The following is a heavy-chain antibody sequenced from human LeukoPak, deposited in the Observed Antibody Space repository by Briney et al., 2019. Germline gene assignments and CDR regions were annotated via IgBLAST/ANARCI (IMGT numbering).Heavy chain of an antibody. J-gene: IGHJ6*03. Sequence: SETLSLTCTVSGGSISSYYWSWIRQPPGKGLEWIGYIYYSGSTNYNPSLKSRVTISVDTSKNQFSLKLSSVTAADTAAYYCARRTAGGYCSGGSCSPGGYYYMDVWGKGTTVTVSS. V-gene: IGHV4-59*01. CDR2: IYYSGST. CDR3: ARRTAGGYCSGGSCSPGGYYYMDV. D-gene: IGHD2-15*01. CDR1: GGSISSYY.